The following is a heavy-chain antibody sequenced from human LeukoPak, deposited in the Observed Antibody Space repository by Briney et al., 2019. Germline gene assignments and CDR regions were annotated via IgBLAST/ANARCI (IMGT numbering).Heavy chain of an antibody. V-gene: IGHV3-74*01. J-gene: IGHJ3*01. CDR3: AREGFHHGFDV. CDR2: NELNGNT. Sequence: GGSLRLSCEASGFLSTHYLIPSVPQAPGLGLEYVSRNELNGNTVYADSEKGRFSVYRDNAKNTVYVQLNSLGVEDTAVYYCAREGFHHGFDVWGQGTMVTVSS. CDR1: GFLSTHYL.